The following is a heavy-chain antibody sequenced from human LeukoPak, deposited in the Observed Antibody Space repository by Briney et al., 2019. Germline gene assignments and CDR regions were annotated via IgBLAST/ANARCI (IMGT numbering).Heavy chain of an antibody. Sequence: GGSLRLSCAASGFTFSSYVMSWVRQAPGKGLEWVSSISGTGGTTYYADSVKGRFTTSRDNSKTTLYLQMNSLRAEDTAVYYCARDIVGYGSGIALWGQGTLVTVSS. CDR3: ARDIVGYGSGIAL. CDR2: ISGTGGTT. J-gene: IGHJ4*02. V-gene: IGHV3-23*01. CDR1: GFTFSSYV. D-gene: IGHD3-10*01.